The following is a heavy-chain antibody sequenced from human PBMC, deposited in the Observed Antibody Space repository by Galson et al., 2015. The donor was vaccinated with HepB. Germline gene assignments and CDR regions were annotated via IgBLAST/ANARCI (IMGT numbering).Heavy chain of an antibody. J-gene: IGHJ4*02. CDR1: GFTVRNYD. CDR3: TRAHCTNGVCSTAMDY. D-gene: IGHD2-8*01. V-gene: IGHV3-13*05. CDR2: IDAGGNL. Sequence: SLRLSCAASGFTVRNYDMHWVRQVTGEGLEWVSGIDAGGNLYYPDSVRGRFTISRENAKNSLYLQMNTLRPGDTAVYYCTRAHCTNGVCSTAMDYWGQGTLVTVSS.